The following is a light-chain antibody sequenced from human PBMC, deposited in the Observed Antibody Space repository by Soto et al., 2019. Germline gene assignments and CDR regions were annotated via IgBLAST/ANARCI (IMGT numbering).Light chain of an antibody. V-gene: IGKV1-12*01. Sequence: DLQLTQSPSSVSASIGDRVTISCRASQSIYKWLVWYQQKPGKAPKLLIYAASSLQSGVPSRFGGSGYGTEFTLTISSLQPEASATYYCQQADSFPLTVGGGTEVAI. CDR2: AAS. CDR3: QQADSFPLT. CDR1: QSIYKW. J-gene: IGKJ4*01.